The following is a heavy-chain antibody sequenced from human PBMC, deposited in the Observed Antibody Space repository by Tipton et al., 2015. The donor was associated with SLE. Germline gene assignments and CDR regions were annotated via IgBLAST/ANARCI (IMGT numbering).Heavy chain of an antibody. CDR2: ISHDGANK. V-gene: IGHV3-30-3*01. D-gene: IGHD5-24*01. CDR3: ARGQGAYNYDLYYFDY. Sequence: SLRLSCVASTFTLSLYYMHWVRQAPGKGLEWVAAISHDGANKYYADSVRGRFTISTDSSKNTLYLQMNSLRPEDTAVYYCARGQGAYNYDLYYFDYWGQGTLVTVSS. CDR1: TFTLSLYY. J-gene: IGHJ4*02.